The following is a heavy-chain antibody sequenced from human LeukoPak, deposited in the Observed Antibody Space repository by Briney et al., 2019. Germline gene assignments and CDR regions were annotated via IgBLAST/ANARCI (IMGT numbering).Heavy chain of an antibody. CDR1: GFTFSSYA. Sequence: PGGSLRLSCAASGFTFSSYATSWVRQAPGKGLQWFSAISVSGGSTYYADSVKGRFTISRDNSKNTLYLQMNSLRAEDTAIYYCTAQYQLPSNAFDIWGQGTMVTVSS. D-gene: IGHD2-2*01. CDR2: ISVSGGST. V-gene: IGHV3-23*01. CDR3: TAQYQLPSNAFDI. J-gene: IGHJ3*02.